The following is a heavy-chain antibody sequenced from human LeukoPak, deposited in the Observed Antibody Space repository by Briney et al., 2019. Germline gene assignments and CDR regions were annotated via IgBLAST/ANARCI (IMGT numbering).Heavy chain of an antibody. CDR2: IRYDGSNK. CDR3: AKDGLDIVVVPVTWFDP. CDR1: GFTSSSYG. D-gene: IGHD2-2*01. J-gene: IGHJ5*02. Sequence: PGGSLRLSCAASGFTSSSYGMHWVRQAPGKGLEWVAFIRYDGSNKYYADSVKGRFTISRDNSKNTLYLQMNSLRAEDTAVYYCAKDGLDIVVVPVTWFDPWGQGTLVTVSS. V-gene: IGHV3-30*02.